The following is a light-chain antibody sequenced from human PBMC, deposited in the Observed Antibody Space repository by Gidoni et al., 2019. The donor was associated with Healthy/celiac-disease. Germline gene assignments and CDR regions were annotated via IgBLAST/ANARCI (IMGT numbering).Light chain of an antibody. CDR3: QQSYGTPLT. J-gene: IGKJ4*01. Sequence: IQMTQSPSSLSASVGDRVTITCRASPRISSYLNWYQQKPGKAPKLLIYAASSLQSRVPSRFSGSSSWADFALTISSLQTEDYATYYCQQSYGTPLTFGGGTKVEIK. V-gene: IGKV1-39*01. CDR2: AAS. CDR1: PRISSY.